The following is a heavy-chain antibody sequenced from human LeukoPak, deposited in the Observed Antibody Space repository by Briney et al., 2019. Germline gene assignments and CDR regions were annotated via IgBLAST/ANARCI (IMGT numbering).Heavy chain of an antibody. CDR3: ARPYYYDSSRLGSAFDI. CDR2: IDTSDSDT. V-gene: IGHV5-10-1*01. D-gene: IGHD3-22*01. J-gene: IGHJ3*02. CDR1: RYSFTSYW. Sequence: GESLKISCKASRYSFTSYWITCLRQMPGKGLEWMGRIDTSDSDTKYSPSFQGHVTISTDRSINTAYLQWSSLKASDSAMYYCARPYYYDSSRLGSAFDIWGQGTMVTVSS.